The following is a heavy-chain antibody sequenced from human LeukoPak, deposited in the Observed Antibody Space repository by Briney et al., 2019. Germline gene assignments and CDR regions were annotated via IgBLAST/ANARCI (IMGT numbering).Heavy chain of an antibody. CDR2: IYPGDSDT. J-gene: IGHJ4*02. CDR1: GYDFSANW. V-gene: IGHV5-51*01. D-gene: IGHD3-9*01. CDR3: ARHGSGKYYDILTGYNAPFDY. Sequence: GESLKISCKASGYDFSANWIGWVRQMPGKGLEWMGIIYPGDSDTRYSPSFQGQVTISADKSISTAYLQWSSLKASDTAMYYCARHGSGKYYDILTGYNAPFDYWGQGTLVTVSS.